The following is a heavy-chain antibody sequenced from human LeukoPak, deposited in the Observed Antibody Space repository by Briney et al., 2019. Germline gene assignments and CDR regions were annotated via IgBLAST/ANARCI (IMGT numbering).Heavy chain of an antibody. J-gene: IGHJ4*02. D-gene: IGHD3-10*01. V-gene: IGHV2-5*02. CDR3: ARVVLGVHFDY. Sequence: SGPTLVNPTQTLTLTCTFSGVSLSTSGVDVGWIRQPPVKALEWLALIYWDDDKRYSPSLKSRLTITKDTSKNQVVLTMTNMDPVDTAVYYCARVVLGVHFDYWGQGALVTVSS. CDR2: IYWDDDK. CDR1: GVSLSTSGVD.